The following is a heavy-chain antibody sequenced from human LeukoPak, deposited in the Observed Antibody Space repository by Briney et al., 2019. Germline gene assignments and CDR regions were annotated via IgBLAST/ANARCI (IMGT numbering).Heavy chain of an antibody. Sequence: GGSLRLSCAASGFTFSNYNMNWVRQAPGKGLEWVSSISSSSSYIYYADSVKGRFTISRDNAKNSLYLQMNSLRAEDTAAYYCAKGRGWEASYYYYYMDVWGKGTTVTISS. CDR3: AKGRGWEASYYYYYMDV. V-gene: IGHV3-21*01. CDR2: ISSSSSYI. J-gene: IGHJ6*03. CDR1: GFTFSNYN. D-gene: IGHD1-26*01.